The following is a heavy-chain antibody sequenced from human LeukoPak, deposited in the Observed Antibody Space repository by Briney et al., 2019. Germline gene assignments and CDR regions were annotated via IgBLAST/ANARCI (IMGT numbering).Heavy chain of an antibody. CDR3: ARSTVTTLEPLFGY. D-gene: IGHD4-17*01. V-gene: IGHV3-66*01. Sequence: GGSLRLSCAASGFTVSSNYMSWVRQAPGKGLEWVSVIYSGGSTYYADSVKGRFTISRDNSKNTLYLQMNSLRAEDTAVYYCARSTVTTLEPLFGYWGQGTLVTVSS. J-gene: IGHJ4*02. CDR1: GFTVSSNY. CDR2: IYSGGST.